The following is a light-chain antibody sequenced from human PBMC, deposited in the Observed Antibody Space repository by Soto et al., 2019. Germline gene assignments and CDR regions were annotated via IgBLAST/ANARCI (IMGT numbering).Light chain of an antibody. J-gene: IGLJ1*01. CDR1: SSDVGDYKY. V-gene: IGLV2-14*03. CDR2: DVS. CDR3: SSYSSSGTLYV. Sequence: QSVRTQPASVSGSPGQSITISCSGSSSDVGDYKYVAWYQQHPDKAPKLMIFDVSSRPSGVSNRFSGSKSGSTASLTISGLQAEDEADYFCSSYSSSGTLYVFGTGTKLTVL.